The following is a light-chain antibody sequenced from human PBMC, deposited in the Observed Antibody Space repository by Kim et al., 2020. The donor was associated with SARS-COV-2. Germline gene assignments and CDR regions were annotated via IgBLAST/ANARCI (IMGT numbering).Light chain of an antibody. CDR2: DDT. V-gene: IGLV2-14*03. CDR3: SSYASTHSRGV. CDR1: RSDDGGYNY. Sequence: SITIACTRTRSDDGGYNYVSWHQQHQGKPPKLMIYDDTYRPSGVSNRFSGSKSGNTASLTISGLQADDEADYYCSSYASTHSRGVFGTGTKVTVL. J-gene: IGLJ1*01.